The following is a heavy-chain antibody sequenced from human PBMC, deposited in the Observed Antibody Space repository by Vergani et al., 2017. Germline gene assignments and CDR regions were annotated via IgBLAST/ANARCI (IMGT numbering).Heavy chain of an antibody. Sequence: EVQLVESGGGLVQPGGSLRLSCAASGFTVSSNYMSWVRQAPGKGLEWVSVIYSGGSTYYADSVKGRFTISRHNSKNTLYLQLNSLRAEDTAVYYCARDRVDIVATTTYYYYSYGMDFWGQGTTVTVSS. CDR1: GFTVSSNY. CDR2: IYSGGST. D-gene: IGHD5-12*01. V-gene: IGHV3-53*04. CDR3: ARDRVDIVATTTYYYYSYGMDF. J-gene: IGHJ6*02.